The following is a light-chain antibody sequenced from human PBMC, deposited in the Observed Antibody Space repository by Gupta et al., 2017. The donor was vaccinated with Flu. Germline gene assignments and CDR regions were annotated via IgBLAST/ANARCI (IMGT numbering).Light chain of an antibody. CDR3: QQANTFPYS. V-gene: IGKV1-12*01. CDR2: AAS. CDR1: QGINHW. J-gene: IGKJ2*03. Sequence: DIQLTQSPSSLSASVGDGVNITCQASQGINHWLAWYQQKPGKAPKLLIYAASTLQTGVPSRFSGSGSGADFTLTISSLRPEDFGTYYCQQANTFPYSFGQGTKLEIK.